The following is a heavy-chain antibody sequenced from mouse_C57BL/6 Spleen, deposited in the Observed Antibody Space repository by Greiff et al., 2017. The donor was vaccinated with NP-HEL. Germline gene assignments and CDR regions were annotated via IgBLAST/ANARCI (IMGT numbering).Heavy chain of an antibody. Sequence: VQLQQPGAELVKPGASVKLSCKASGYTFTSYWMHWVKQRPGQGLEWIGMIHPNSGSTNYNEKFKSKATLTVDKSSSTAYMQLSSLTSEDSAVYYCARGIYYDYGTFAYWGQGTLVTVSA. CDR2: IHPNSGST. D-gene: IGHD2-4*01. J-gene: IGHJ3*01. V-gene: IGHV1-64*01. CDR3: ARGIYYDYGTFAY. CDR1: GYTFTSYW.